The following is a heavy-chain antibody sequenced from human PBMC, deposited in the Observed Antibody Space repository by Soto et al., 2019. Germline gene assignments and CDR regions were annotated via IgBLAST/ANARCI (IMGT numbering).Heavy chain of an antibody. CDR2: IKNKANSYTT. CDR1: GFTFSDDY. CDR3: TRVRLDSSRSSDY. Sequence: EVQLVESGGGLVQPEGSLRLSCAASGFTFSDDYMDWVRQAPGKGLEWVGRIKNKANSYTTEYAAHVKGRFIISRDDSKNSVLLQMNRLKTDDTAVYYCTRVRLDSSRSSDYWRHGILVTVSS. V-gene: IGHV3-72*01. J-gene: IGHJ4*01. D-gene: IGHD6-19*01.